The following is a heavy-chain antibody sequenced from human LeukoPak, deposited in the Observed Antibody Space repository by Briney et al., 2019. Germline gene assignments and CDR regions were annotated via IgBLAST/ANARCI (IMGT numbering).Heavy chain of an antibody. CDR2: NNGDGSTT. CDR1: GFSLSGYW. V-gene: IGHV3-74*01. D-gene: IGHD3-3*01. Sequence: GGSLRLSCVASGFSLSGYWMYWVRQAPGKGLMYISRNNGDGSTTNYADVVKGRFTISRDNSKNTLYLQMNSLRAEDTAVYYCAREWSHDAFDIWGQGTMVTVSS. CDR3: AREWSHDAFDI. J-gene: IGHJ3*02.